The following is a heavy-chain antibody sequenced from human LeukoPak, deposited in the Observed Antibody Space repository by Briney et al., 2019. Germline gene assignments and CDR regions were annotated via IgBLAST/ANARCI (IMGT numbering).Heavy chain of an antibody. J-gene: IGHJ3*02. CDR3: ASSSITMVRGVIIVDAFDI. V-gene: IGHV4-59*01. Sequence: SETLSLTCTVSGGSISSYYWSWIRQPPGKGLEWIGYIYYSGSTNYNPSLKSRVTISVDTSKNQSSLKLSSVTAADTAVYYCASSSITMVRGVIIVDAFDIWGQGTMVTVSS. CDR2: IYYSGST. D-gene: IGHD3-10*01. CDR1: GGSISSYY.